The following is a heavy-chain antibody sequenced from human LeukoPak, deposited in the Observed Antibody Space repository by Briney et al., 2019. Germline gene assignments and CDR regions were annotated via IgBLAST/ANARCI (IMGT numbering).Heavy chain of an antibody. CDR3: ARDRLGKDAFDI. Sequence: SVKVPCKASGGTFISYAISWVRQAPGQGLEWMGGIIPIFGTANYAQKFQGRVTITADESTSTAYMELSSLRSEDTAVYYCARDRLGKDAFDIWGQGTMVTVSS. J-gene: IGHJ3*02. CDR1: GGTFISYA. D-gene: IGHD7-27*01. V-gene: IGHV1-69*13. CDR2: IIPIFGTA.